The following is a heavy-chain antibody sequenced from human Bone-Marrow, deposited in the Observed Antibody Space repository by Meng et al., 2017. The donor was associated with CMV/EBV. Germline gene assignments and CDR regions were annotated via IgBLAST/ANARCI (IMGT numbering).Heavy chain of an antibody. Sequence: GGSLRLSCAASGFTFSSNDMHWVRQTTGKGLEWVSAIGTAGDTYYPGSVKGRFTISRDNSKNTLYLQMNSLRAEDTAVYYCARGDTPYYYDSSGYRKVFDYWGQGTLVTVSS. V-gene: IGHV3-13*01. CDR2: IGTAGDT. D-gene: IGHD3-22*01. CDR3: ARGDTPYYYDSSGYRKVFDY. CDR1: GFTFSSND. J-gene: IGHJ4*02.